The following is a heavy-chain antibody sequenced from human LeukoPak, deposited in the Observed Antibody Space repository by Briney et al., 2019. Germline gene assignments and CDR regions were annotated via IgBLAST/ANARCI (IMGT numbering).Heavy chain of an antibody. CDR3: ARSYASGSYPFDY. V-gene: IGHV4-39*01. CDR1: GGSISSGVHY. CDR2: MYYNGST. Sequence: SETLSLTCSVSGGSISSGVHYWRFIRQPPGKGLEWIGSMYYNGSTYYNPSLKSRVTISVDTSKKQFSLKLSSVTAADTAVYYCARSYASGSYPFDYWGQGTLVTVSS. J-gene: IGHJ4*02. D-gene: IGHD3-10*01.